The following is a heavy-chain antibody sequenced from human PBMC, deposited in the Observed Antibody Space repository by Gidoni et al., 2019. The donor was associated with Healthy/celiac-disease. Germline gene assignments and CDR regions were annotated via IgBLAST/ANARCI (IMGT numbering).Heavy chain of an antibody. D-gene: IGHD2-2*01. Sequence: QLQLQESGPGLVKPSETLSLTCTVSGGSISSGSYYWGWIRQPPGKGLECIGSIYYSGSTYYTPSLNSRVTISVDTSKNQFSLKLSSVTAADTAVYYCASGGYCSSTSCGFDYYYYGMDVWGQGTTVTVSS. CDR1: GGSISSGSYY. V-gene: IGHV4-39*01. CDR3: ASGGYCSSTSCGFDYYYYGMDV. CDR2: IYYSGST. J-gene: IGHJ6*02.